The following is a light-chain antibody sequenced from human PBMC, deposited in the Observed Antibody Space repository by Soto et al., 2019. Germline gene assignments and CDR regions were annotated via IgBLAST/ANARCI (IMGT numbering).Light chain of an antibody. CDR3: QSYDDSLTAYV. Sequence: QSVLTQPPSVSGAPGQRVTNSCTGNSSNIGAGYDVHWYQQLPGTAPKLLIYLNTNRPSGVPGRFSGSKSGTSASLAITGLQAEDETDYYCQSYDDSLTAYVFGTGTKLTVL. CDR2: LNT. CDR1: SSNIGAGYD. V-gene: IGLV1-40*01. J-gene: IGLJ1*01.